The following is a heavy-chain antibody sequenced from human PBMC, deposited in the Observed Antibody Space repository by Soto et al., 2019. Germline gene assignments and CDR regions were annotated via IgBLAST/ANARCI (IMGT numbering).Heavy chain of an antibody. CDR2: IIPIFGTA. CDR1: GGTFSSYA. J-gene: IGHJ5*02. V-gene: IGHV1-69*13. CDR3: ARRPRRTGTTHNWFDP. D-gene: IGHD1-1*01. Sequence: VASLKVSCKASGGTFSSYAISWVRQAPGQGLEWMGGIIPIFGTANYAQKFQGRVTITADESTSTAYMELSSLRSEDTAVYYCARRPRRTGTTHNWFDPWGQGTLVTVSS.